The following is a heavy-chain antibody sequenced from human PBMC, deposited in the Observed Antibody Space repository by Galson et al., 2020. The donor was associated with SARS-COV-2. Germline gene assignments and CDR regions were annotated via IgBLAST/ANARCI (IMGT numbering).Heavy chain of an antibody. CDR3: TTSIMIRGALSDH. J-gene: IGHJ4*02. D-gene: IGHD3-10*01. Sequence: GGSMSLSCAASGFTFSNAWMSWVRQAPGKGLEWVGRIKRKTDGGTIDYAAPVKGRFTISRDDSKNTLYLQMNSLKTEDTAVYYCTTSIMIRGALSDHWCQGTLVTVSS. V-gene: IGHV3-15*01. CDR1: GFTFSNAW. CDR2: IKRKTDGGTI.